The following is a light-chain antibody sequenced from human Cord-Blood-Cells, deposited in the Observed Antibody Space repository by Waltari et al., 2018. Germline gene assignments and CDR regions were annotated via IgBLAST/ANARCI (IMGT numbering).Light chain of an antibody. Sequence: QSALTQPASVSGSPGQSITLPCTGTSSDVGGYNYVSWYPQHPGKAPKLMIYEVSNRPSGVSNRFSGSKSGNMASLTISGLQAEDEADYYCSSYTSSSSVVFGGGTKLTVL. CDR2: EVS. CDR3: SSYTSSSSVV. J-gene: IGLJ2*01. CDR1: SSDVGGYNY. V-gene: IGLV2-14*01.